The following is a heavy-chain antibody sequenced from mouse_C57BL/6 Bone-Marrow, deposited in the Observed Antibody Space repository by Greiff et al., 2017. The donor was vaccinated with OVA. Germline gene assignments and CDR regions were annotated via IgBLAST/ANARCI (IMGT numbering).Heavy chain of an antibody. J-gene: IGHJ4*01. Sequence: EVNLVESEGGLVQPGSSMKLSCTASGFTFSDYYMAWVRQVPEKGLEWVANINYDGSSTYYLDSLKSRFIISRDNAKNILYLQMSSLKSEDTATYYCAREEYAMDYWGQGTSVTVSS. CDR1: GFTFSDYY. CDR2: INYDGSST. V-gene: IGHV5-16*01. CDR3: AREEYAMDY.